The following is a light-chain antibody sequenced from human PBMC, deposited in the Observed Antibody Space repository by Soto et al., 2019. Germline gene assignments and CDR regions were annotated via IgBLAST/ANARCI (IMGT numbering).Light chain of an antibody. CDR2: RLT. CDR3: AVWDDTLSAWV. V-gene: IGLV1-47*01. CDR1: RSSIGNNY. Sequence: QSVLTQPPSASGTPGQRVTISCAGSRSSIGNNYVYWYQQFPGAAPKLLLFRLTHRPAVVPDRFSGSKSGPSASLAISGLRSEDEADYYCAVWDDTLSAWVFGGGTKLTVL. J-gene: IGLJ3*02.